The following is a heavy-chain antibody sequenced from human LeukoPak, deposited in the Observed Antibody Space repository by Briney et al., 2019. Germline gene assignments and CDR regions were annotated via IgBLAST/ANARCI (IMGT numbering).Heavy chain of an antibody. V-gene: IGHV3-30*04. CDR2: ISNYGSTK. D-gene: IGHD5-18*01. CDR1: GFIFSTYT. J-gene: IGHJ4*02. Sequence: PGGSLTLSCAASGFIFSTYTMHWVRKAPGKGLEWVAVISNYGSTKYYAAPVKGRFTISRDDSKDTLYLQMSSLRTDDTAIFFCARAYGFSYALDSWGRGTLVTVSS. CDR3: ARAYGFSYALDS.